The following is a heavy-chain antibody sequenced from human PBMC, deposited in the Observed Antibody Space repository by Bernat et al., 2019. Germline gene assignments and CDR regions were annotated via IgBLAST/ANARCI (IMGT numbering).Heavy chain of an antibody. CDR2: MNPNSGNT. CDR1: GYTFTSYD. CDR3: ARDESSVVVPAARGWFDP. V-gene: IGHV1-8*01. J-gene: IGHJ5*02. D-gene: IGHD2-2*01. Sequence: QVQLVQSGAEVKKPGASVKVSCKASGYTFTSYDINWVRQATGQGLEWMGWMNPNSGNTGYAQKFQGRVTMTRNTSISTAYIELSSLRSEDTAVYYCARDESSVVVPAARGWFDPWGQGTLVTVSS.